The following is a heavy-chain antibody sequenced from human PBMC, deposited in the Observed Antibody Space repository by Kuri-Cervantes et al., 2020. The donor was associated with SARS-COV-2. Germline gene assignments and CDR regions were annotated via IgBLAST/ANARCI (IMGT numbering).Heavy chain of an antibody. CDR1: GYSFTSYW. J-gene: IGHJ4*02. CDR2: IYPGDSDT. V-gene: IGHV5-51*01. CDR3: ARLDRVYCSSTSCYMGAFDI. Sequence: GGSLRLSCKGSGYSFTSYWIGWVRQMPGKGLEWMGIIYPGDSDTRYSPSFQGQVTISADKSISTAYLQWSSLKASDTAMYYCARLDRVYCSSTSCYMGAFDIWGQGTLVTVSS. D-gene: IGHD2-2*02.